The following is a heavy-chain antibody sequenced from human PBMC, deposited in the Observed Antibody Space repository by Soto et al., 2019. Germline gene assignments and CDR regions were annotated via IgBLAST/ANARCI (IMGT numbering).Heavy chain of an antibody. D-gene: IGHD5-12*01. Sequence: PSETLSLTGFVSGGSVTSHDCSWIRQFPGQGLEWIAYTSYTGNTNYNPSLQSRVTISLDTSKNQLSLKLTSMTAADTAVYYCSRDIHSGFDHCFDPLGQGTLVTVSS. CDR3: SRDIHSGFDHCFDP. V-gene: IGHV4-59*02. J-gene: IGHJ5*02. CDR1: GGSVTSHD. CDR2: TSYTGNT.